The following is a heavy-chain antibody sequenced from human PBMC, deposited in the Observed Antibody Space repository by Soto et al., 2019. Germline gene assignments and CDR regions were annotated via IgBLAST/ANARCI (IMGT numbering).Heavy chain of an antibody. CDR3: THCRGESCHGGYFGMDV. V-gene: IGHV3-74*01. J-gene: IGHJ6*02. CDR2: IDSDGTTT. Sequence: PGGSLRLSCAGSGFTFSGNWMHWVRQSPGKGLEWVSRIDSDGTTTAYADSVKGRFTISRDNSKNTLYLQMSSLRAEDTAVYYCTHCRGESCHGGYFGMDVWGQGTTVTDSS. D-gene: IGHD2-15*01. CDR1: GFTFSGNW.